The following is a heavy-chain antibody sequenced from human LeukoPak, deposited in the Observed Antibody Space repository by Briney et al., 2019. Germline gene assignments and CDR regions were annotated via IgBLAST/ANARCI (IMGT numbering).Heavy chain of an antibody. V-gene: IGHV3-23*01. J-gene: IGHJ4*02. CDR3: AKESLRGHRYGFDN. CDR2: ISASGDTT. D-gene: IGHD5-18*01. CDR1: GFTVSSNY. Sequence: GGSLRLSCAASGFTVSSNYMSWVRQAPGKGLEWVSAISASGDTTYYADSVRGRFTISRDNSKNTLYLQMNSLRAGDTALYYCAKESLRGHRYGFDNWGQGTLVTVSS.